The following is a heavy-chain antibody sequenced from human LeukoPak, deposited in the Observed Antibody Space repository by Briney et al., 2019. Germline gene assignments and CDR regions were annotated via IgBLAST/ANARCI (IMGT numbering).Heavy chain of an antibody. CDR1: GFTFSSYS. CDR3: ARDLPMVRGLSGFDY. J-gene: IGHJ4*02. V-gene: IGHV3-21*01. CDR2: ISSSSSYI. Sequence: PGGSLRLSCAASGFTFSSYSMNWVRQAPGKGLEWVSSISSSSSYIYYAYSVKGRFTISRDNAKNSLYLQMNSLRAEDTAVYYCARDLPMVRGLSGFDYWGQGTLVTVSS. D-gene: IGHD3-10*01.